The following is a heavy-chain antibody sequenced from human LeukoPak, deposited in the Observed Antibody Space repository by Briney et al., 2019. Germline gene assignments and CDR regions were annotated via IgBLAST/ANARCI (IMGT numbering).Heavy chain of an antibody. CDR3: ARDLYHYGSGNYVPGFPDY. Sequence: PGGSLRLSCAASGFTFSIYEMNWVRQAPGKGLEWVSYICSRGSTIYYADSVKGRFTISRDNAKNSLYLQMNSLRAEDTAVYYCARDLYHYGSGNYVPGFPDYWGQGTLVTVSS. V-gene: IGHV3-48*03. J-gene: IGHJ4*02. CDR1: GFTFSIYE. CDR2: ICSRGSTI. D-gene: IGHD3-10*01.